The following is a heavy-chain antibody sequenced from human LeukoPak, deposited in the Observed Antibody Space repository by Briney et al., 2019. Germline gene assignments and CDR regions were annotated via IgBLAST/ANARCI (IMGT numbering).Heavy chain of an antibody. V-gene: IGHV6-1*01. J-gene: IGHJ5*02. D-gene: IGHD6-6*01. Sequence: SQTLSLTCAIPGDSVSSNSAAWNWIRQSPSRGLEWLGRTYYRSKWYNDYAVSVKSRITINPDTSKNQFSLRLNSVTPEDTAVYYCAREEYSSSFGYNWFDPWGQGTLVTVSS. CDR1: GDSVSSNSAA. CDR3: AREEYSSSFGYNWFDP. CDR2: TYYRSKWYN.